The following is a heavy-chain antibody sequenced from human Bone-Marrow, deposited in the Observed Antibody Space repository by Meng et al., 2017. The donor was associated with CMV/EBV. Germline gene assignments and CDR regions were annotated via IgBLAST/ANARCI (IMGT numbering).Heavy chain of an antibody. CDR1: GFTFSGAW. V-gene: IGHV3-15*01. CDR3: TTASPSASYWYFDL. D-gene: IGHD2-15*01. CDR2: IKSKAEGGTT. J-gene: IGHJ2*01. Sequence: GGSLRLSCAASGFTFSGAWMSWVRQAPGKGLEWVGRIKSKAEGGTTNYAAPVTGRFTISRCASKNTLYLQMNSLKTEDTALYFCTTASPSASYWYFDLWGRGTLVTVSS.